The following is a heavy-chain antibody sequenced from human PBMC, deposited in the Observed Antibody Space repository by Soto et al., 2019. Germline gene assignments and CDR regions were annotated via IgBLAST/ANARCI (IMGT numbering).Heavy chain of an antibody. V-gene: IGHV1-2*02. Sequence: ASVKVSCKASGYTFTGYYMHWVRQAPGQGLEWMGWINPNSGGTNYAQKFQGRVTMTRDTSISTAYMELSRLRSNDTAVYYCARDGRFLEWLPPPELYYYYGMDVWGQGTTVTVSS. D-gene: IGHD3-3*01. J-gene: IGHJ6*02. CDR2: INPNSGGT. CDR3: ARDGRFLEWLPPPELYYYYGMDV. CDR1: GYTFTGYY.